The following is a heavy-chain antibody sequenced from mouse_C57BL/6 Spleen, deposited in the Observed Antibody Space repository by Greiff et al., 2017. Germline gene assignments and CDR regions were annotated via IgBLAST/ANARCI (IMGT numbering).Heavy chain of an antibody. V-gene: IGHV1-7*01. J-gene: IGHJ4*01. D-gene: IGHD2-2*01. CDR1: GYTFTSYW. Sequence: QVQLKQSGAELVKPGASVKMSCKASGYTFTSYWMHWVNQRPGQGLEWIGYINPSSGYTKYNQKFKAKATLTADKSSSTAHMQLSSLTYEDSAVYYCASTGYYDAMDYWGQGTSVTVSS. CDR3: ASTGYYDAMDY. CDR2: INPSSGYT.